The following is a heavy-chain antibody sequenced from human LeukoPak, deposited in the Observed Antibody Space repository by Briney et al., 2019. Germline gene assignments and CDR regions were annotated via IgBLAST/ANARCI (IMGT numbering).Heavy chain of an antibody. J-gene: IGHJ4*02. CDR1: GFTFSSYG. CDR3: ARDQGLNIVVVTATLDY. Sequence: GGSLRLSCAASGFTFSSYGMHWVRQAPGKGLEWVAFIRYDGSNKYYADSVKGRFTISRDNSKNTLYLQMNSLRAEDTAVYYCARDQGLNIVVVTATLDYWGQGTLVTVSS. V-gene: IGHV3-30*02. CDR2: IRYDGSNK. D-gene: IGHD2-21*02.